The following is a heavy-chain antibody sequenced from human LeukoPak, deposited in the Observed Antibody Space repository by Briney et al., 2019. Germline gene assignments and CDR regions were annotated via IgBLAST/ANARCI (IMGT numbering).Heavy chain of an antibody. CDR2: INPNSGGT. Sequence: ASVKVSCKASGYTFTGYYMHWVRQAPGQGLEWMGWINPNSGGTNYAQKFQGRVTMTRDTSISTAYMELSRLRSDDPAVYYCALVVPAAIDWFDPWGQGTLVTVSS. J-gene: IGHJ5*02. CDR1: GYTFTGYY. V-gene: IGHV1-2*02. CDR3: ALVVPAAIDWFDP. D-gene: IGHD2-2*02.